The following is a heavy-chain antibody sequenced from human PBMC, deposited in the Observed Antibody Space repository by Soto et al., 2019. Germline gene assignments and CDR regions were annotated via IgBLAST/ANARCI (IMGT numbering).Heavy chain of an antibody. J-gene: IGHJ4*02. CDR2: INHSGST. V-gene: IGHV4-34*01. CDR3: ARRRIAAAFFDY. D-gene: IGHD2-15*01. CDR1: GGSFSGYY. Sequence: PSETLSLTCAVYGGSFSGYYWSWIRQPPGKGLEWIGEINHSGSTNYNPSLKSRVTISVYTSKNQFSLKLSSVTAADTAVYYCARRRIAAAFFDYWGQGTLVTVSS.